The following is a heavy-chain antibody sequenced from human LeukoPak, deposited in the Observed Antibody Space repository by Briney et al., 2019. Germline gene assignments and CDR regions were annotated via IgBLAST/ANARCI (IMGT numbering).Heavy chain of an antibody. D-gene: IGHD6-6*01. Sequence: PSETLSLTCAVYGGSFSGYYWSWIRQPPGKGLEWIGEINHSGSTNYNPSLKSRVTISVDTSKNQFSLKLGSVTAADTAVYYCARGPGEEVAARLGYYYMDVWGKGTTVTVSS. CDR3: ARGPGEEVAARLGYYYMDV. V-gene: IGHV4-34*01. CDR2: INHSGST. J-gene: IGHJ6*03. CDR1: GGSFSGYY.